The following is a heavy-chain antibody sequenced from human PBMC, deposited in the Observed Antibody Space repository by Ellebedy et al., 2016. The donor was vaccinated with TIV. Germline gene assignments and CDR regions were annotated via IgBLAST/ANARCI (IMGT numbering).Heavy chain of an antibody. CDR3: ARGEGWVDY. Sequence: GESLKISXAASGFTFSDYSMNWVRQAPGKGLEWVSYISRTSGTISYADSVKGRFTISRDNAKNSLFLQMNSLRAEDTAVYYCARGEGWVDYWGQGTLVTVSS. CDR2: ISRTSGTI. CDR1: GFTFSDYS. J-gene: IGHJ4*02. V-gene: IGHV3-48*01. D-gene: IGHD3-16*01.